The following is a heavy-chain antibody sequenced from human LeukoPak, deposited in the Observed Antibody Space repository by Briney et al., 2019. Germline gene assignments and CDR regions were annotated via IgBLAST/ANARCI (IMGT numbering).Heavy chain of an antibody. J-gene: IGHJ4*02. Sequence: ASVKVSCKASGYTFTCYYMYWVRQAPGQGLEWMGWINPNSGGTNYAQKFQGRVTMTRDTSISTAYMELSRLRSDDTAVYYCASGDILTGYYFDYWGQGTLVTVSS. V-gene: IGHV1-2*02. CDR2: INPNSGGT. CDR3: ASGDILTGYYFDY. D-gene: IGHD3-9*01. CDR1: GYTFTCYY.